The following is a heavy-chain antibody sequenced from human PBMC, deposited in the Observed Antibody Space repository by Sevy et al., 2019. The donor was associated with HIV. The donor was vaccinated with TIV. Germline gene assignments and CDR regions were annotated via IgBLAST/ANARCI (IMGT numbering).Heavy chain of an antibody. V-gene: IGHV3-64D*06. CDR3: VKEVVVIATYFDY. CDR2: INPNGGST. Sequence: GGSLRLSCSASGFTFSSVSMHWVRQAPGKGLEYVSSINPNGGSTYYADSVKGRFTISRDNSKNTLYLQMSSLRIEDTAVYYCVKEVVVIATYFDYWGQGTLVTVSS. D-gene: IGHD2-15*01. CDR1: GFTFSSVS. J-gene: IGHJ4*02.